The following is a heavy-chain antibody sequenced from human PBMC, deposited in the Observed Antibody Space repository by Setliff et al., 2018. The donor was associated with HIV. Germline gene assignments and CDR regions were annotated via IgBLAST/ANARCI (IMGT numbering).Heavy chain of an antibody. CDR1: GYTLSELS. J-gene: IGHJ4*02. CDR2: FDPNNGER. D-gene: IGHD4-4*01. CDR3: TKGHYTTSG. V-gene: IGHV1-24*01. Sequence: ASVKVSCKVSGYTLSELSLHWVRQAPGKRLEWMETFDPNNGERIYAQKFQGRVTMTEDTSADTAYMELSRLRFDDTAVYYCTKGHYTTSGWGQGTLVTVSS.